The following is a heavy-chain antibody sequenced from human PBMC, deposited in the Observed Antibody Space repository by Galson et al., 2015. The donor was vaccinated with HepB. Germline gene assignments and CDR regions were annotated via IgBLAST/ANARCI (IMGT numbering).Heavy chain of an antibody. Sequence: SLRLSCAASGFTFNWYWMTWVRQAPGKGLEWVANIEQDGSERYYVDSVKGRFTISRDNAKNSLYLQMNSLRAEDTAVYYCARDLLYGDYGGPFDYWGQGTLVTVSS. CDR1: GFTFNWYW. CDR2: IEQDGSER. D-gene: IGHD4-17*01. CDR3: ARDLLYGDYGGPFDY. V-gene: IGHV3-7*01. J-gene: IGHJ4*02.